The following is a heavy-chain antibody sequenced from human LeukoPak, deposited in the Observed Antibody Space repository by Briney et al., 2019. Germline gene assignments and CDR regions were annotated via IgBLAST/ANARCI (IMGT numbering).Heavy chain of an antibody. CDR1: GFPFSTYD. Sequence: PGGALRLSCAASGFPFSTYDMTWVRQAPGKALEWVSAIRVTDGSAYYADSVKGRFTISRDNSKNTLYLQMNSLRAEDTAKYYCAKGSCSSHICYYFYYMHVWAKGTTVTVSS. J-gene: IGHJ6*03. D-gene: IGHD2-2*01. CDR2: IRVTDGSA. CDR3: AKGSCSSHICYYFYYMHV. V-gene: IGHV3-23*01.